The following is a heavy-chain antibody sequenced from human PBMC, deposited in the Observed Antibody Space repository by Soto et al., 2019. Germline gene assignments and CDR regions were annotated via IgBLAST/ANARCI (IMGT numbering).Heavy chain of an antibody. D-gene: IGHD3-10*01. CDR3: AKRSQGELLWFGESKSSDY. J-gene: IGHJ4*02. V-gene: IGHV3-30*18. CDR2: ISYDGSNK. CDR1: GFTFSSYG. Sequence: RGSLRLSCAASGFTFSSYGMHWVRQAPGKGLEWVAVISYDGSNKYYADSVKGRFTISRDNSKNTLYLQMNSLRAEDTAVYYCAKRSQGELLWFGESKSSDYWGQGTLVTVSS.